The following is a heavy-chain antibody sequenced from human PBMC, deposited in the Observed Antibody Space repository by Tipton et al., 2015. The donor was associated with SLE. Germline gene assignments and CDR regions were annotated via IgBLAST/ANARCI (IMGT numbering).Heavy chain of an antibody. J-gene: IGHJ5*02. CDR3: AREILQRGDARFDP. Sequence: TLSLTCTVSGGSISSGGYYWSWIRQHPGRGLEWIGYMYYSGSTYYNPSLKSRVIISVDTSKNQISLKLSSVTAADTAVYYCAREILQRGDARFDPWGQGTLVTVSS. V-gene: IGHV4-31*03. CDR2: MYYSGST. CDR1: GGSISSGGYY. D-gene: IGHD3-16*01.